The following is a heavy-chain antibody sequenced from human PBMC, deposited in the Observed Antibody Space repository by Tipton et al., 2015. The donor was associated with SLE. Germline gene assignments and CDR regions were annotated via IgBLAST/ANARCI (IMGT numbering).Heavy chain of an antibody. CDR3: ASSSIAPRGGAFDI. Sequence: TLSLTCTVSGGSISSSSYYWGWIRQPPGKGLEWIGSIYYSGSAYYNPSLKSRVTISVDTSKNQFSLNLSSVTAADTAVYYCASSSIAPRGGAFDIWGQGTMVTVSS. D-gene: IGHD6-6*01. V-gene: IGHV4-39*07. CDR1: GGSISSSSYY. J-gene: IGHJ3*02. CDR2: IYYSGSA.